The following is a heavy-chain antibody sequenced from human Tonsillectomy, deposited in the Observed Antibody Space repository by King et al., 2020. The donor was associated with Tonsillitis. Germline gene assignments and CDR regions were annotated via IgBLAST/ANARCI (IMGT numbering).Heavy chain of an antibody. Sequence: VQLLESGGGLVQPGGSLRLSCAASGFTFSSYAMSWVRQAPGKGLEWVSGISGSGGSTYYADSVKGRFTISRDNSKNTLYLKMNSLRADDTAVYYCAKDFGAYGSLYFDYWGQGTLVTVSS. CDR1: GFTFSSYA. CDR2: ISGSGGST. V-gene: IGHV3-23*01. J-gene: IGHJ4*02. D-gene: IGHD2-15*01. CDR3: AKDFGAYGSLYFDY.